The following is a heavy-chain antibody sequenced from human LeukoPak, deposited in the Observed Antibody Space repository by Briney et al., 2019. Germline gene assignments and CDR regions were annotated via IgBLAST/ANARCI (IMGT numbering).Heavy chain of an antibody. CDR2: FDPEDGET. CDR3: ATDFISGSYYYFDY. D-gene: IGHD1-26*01. V-gene: IGHV1-24*01. Sequence: ASVKVSCKVSGYTLTELSMHWVQQAPGKGLEWMGGFDPEDGETIYAQKFQGRVTMTEDTSTDTAYMELSSLRSEDTAVYYCATDFISGSYYYFDYWGQGTLVTVSS. CDR1: GYTLTELS. J-gene: IGHJ4*02.